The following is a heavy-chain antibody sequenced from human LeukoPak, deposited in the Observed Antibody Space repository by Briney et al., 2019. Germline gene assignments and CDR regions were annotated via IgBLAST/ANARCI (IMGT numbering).Heavy chain of an antibody. CDR1: GGSFSGYY. CDR3: ARPPYGSGSYYRV. V-gene: IGHV4-34*01. D-gene: IGHD3-10*01. CDR2: INHSGST. J-gene: IGHJ4*02. Sequence: SETLSLTCAVYGGSFSGYYWSWIRQPPGKGLEWIGEINHSGSTNYNPSLKSRVTISVDTSKNQFSLKLSSATAADTAVYYCARPPYGSGSYYRVWGQGTLVTVSS.